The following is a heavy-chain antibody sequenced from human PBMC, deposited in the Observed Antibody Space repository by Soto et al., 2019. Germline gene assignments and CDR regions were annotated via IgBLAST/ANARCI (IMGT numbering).Heavy chain of an antibody. Sequence: ASLKVSCKASGYIFTDYYMNWVRQAPGQGLEWMGWINPNSGGTNYAQKFQGRVTMTTDTSITTAYMELSGLRSDDTAVYYCSRPYCGSNSCHNWFDPWGQGTLVTVSS. V-gene: IGHV1-2*02. D-gene: IGHD2-2*01. CDR1: GYIFTDYY. CDR2: INPNSGGT. J-gene: IGHJ5*02. CDR3: SRPYCGSNSCHNWFDP.